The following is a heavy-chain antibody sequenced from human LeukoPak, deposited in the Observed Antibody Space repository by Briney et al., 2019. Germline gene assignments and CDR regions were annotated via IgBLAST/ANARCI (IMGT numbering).Heavy chain of an antibody. Sequence: PGGSLRLSCAASGFTFSGSAMHWVRQASGKGLEWVGRIRSKANSYATAYAASVKGRFTISRDDSKNTAYLQMNSLRAEDTAVYYCARDGFMVRGVFDYWGQGTLVTVSS. V-gene: IGHV3-73*01. D-gene: IGHD3-10*01. CDR1: GFTFSGSA. CDR2: IRSKANSYAT. J-gene: IGHJ4*02. CDR3: ARDGFMVRGVFDY.